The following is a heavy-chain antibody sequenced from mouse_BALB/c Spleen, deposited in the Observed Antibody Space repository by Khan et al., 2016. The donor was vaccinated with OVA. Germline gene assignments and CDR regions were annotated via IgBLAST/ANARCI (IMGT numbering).Heavy chain of an antibody. D-gene: IGHD1-1*01. J-gene: IGHJ3*01. CDR3: ARLAYYYDSEGFAY. CDR2: ISSGGTYT. Sequence: EVQLMESGGDLVKPGGSLKLSCATFGFTFSTYGMSWVRQTPDKRLEWVATISSGGTYTYYPDSVKGRFTISRDNGKNTLYLQMRSLKSEDTAMYYCARLAYYYDSEGFAYWGQGTLVTVSA. CDR1: GFTFSTYG. V-gene: IGHV5-6*01.